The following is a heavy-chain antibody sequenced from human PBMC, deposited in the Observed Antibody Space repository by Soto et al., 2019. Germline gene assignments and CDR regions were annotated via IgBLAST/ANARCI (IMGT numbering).Heavy chain of an antibody. J-gene: IGHJ4*02. D-gene: IGHD6-19*01. CDR3: ASPSDPSGWHNFDY. CDR1: GGSISSSSYY. V-gene: IGHV4-39*01. Sequence: SETLSLTCTVSGGSISSSSYYWGWIRQPPGKGLEWIGSIYYSGSTYYNPSLKSRVTISVDTSKNQFSLKLSSVTAADTAVYYCASPSDPSGWHNFDYWGQGTLVTVSS. CDR2: IYYSGST.